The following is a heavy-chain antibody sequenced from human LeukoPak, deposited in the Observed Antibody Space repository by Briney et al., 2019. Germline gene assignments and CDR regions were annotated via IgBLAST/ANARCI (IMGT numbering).Heavy chain of an antibody. D-gene: IGHD6-13*01. CDR3: ARASRGPDTYSSSWYYSYYFDY. V-gene: IGHV4-39*07. CDR1: GGSISSSSYY. CDR2: IYYSGST. Sequence: PSETLSLTCTVSGGSISSSSYYWGWIRQPPGKGLEWIGSIYYSGSTYYNPSLKSRVTISVDTSKNQFSLKLSSVTAADTAVYYCARASRGPDTYSSSWYYSYYFDYWGQGTLVTVSS. J-gene: IGHJ4*02.